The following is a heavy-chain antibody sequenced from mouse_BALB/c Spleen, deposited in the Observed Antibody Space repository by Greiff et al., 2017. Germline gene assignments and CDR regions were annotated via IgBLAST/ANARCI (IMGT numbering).Heavy chain of an antibody. Sequence: EVQVVESGGGLVKPGGSLKLSCAASGFTFSSYAMSWVRQTPEKRLEWVASISSGGSTYYPDSVKGRFTISRDNARNILYLQMSSLRSEDTAMYYCARGSFITTVVAPMDYWGQGTSVTVSS. CDR1: GFTFSSYA. CDR3: ARGSFITTVVAPMDY. J-gene: IGHJ4*01. D-gene: IGHD1-1*01. V-gene: IGHV5-6-5*01. CDR2: ISSGGST.